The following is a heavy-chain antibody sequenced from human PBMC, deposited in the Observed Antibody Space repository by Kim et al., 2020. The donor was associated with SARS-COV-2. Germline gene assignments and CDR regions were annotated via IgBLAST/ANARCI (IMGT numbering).Heavy chain of an antibody. D-gene: IGHD3-22*01. CDR3: ARASFTMIVVVGAFDI. CDR2: IYYSGST. CDR1: GGSISSGGYY. Sequence: SETLSLTCTVSGGSISSGGYYWSWIRQHPGKGLEWIGYIYYSGSTYYNPSLKSRVTISVDTSKNQFSLKLSSVTAADTAVYYCARASFTMIVVVGAFDIWGQGTMVTVSS. V-gene: IGHV4-31*03. J-gene: IGHJ3*02.